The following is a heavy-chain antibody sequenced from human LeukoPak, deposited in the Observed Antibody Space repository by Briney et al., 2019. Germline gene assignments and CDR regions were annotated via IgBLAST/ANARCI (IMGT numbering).Heavy chain of an antibody. V-gene: IGHV3-23*01. CDR3: AKEVASEPEGDY. J-gene: IGHJ4*02. Sequence: PGGSLRLSCAASGFTFSGSWMHWVRQAPGKGLEWVSAISGSGGSTYYADSVKGRFTISRDNSKNTLYLQMNSLRAEDTAVYYCAKEVASEPEGDYWGQGTLVTVSS. CDR2: ISGSGGST. D-gene: IGHD1-1*01. CDR1: GFTFSGSW.